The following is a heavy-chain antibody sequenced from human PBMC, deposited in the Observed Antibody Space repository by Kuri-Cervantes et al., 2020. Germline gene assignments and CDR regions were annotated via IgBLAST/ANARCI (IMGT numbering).Heavy chain of an antibody. CDR3: ARDPNIHGYYYGMDV. J-gene: IGHJ6*02. CDR2: IYSGGST. Sequence: ETLSLTCAASGFTVSSNYMSWVRQAPGKGLEWVSVIYSGGSTYYADSVKGRFTISRDNSKNTLYLQMNSLRAEDTAVYYCARDPNIHGYYYGMDVWGQGTTVTVSS. D-gene: IGHD2/OR15-2a*01. CDR1: GFTVSSNY. V-gene: IGHV3-53*01.